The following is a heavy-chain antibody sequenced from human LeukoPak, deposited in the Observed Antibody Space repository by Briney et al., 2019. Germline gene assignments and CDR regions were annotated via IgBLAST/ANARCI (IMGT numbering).Heavy chain of an antibody. J-gene: IGHJ3*02. CDR1: GFTFSSYA. CDR3: ARERGPRPLLWFGDAFDI. V-gene: IGHV3-23*01. D-gene: IGHD3-10*01. Sequence: PGGSLRLSCAASGFTFSSYAMSWVRQAPGKGLEWVSAISGSGGSTYYADSVKGRFTISRDNSKNTLYLQMNSLRAEDTAVYYCARERGPRPLLWFGDAFDIWGQGTMVTVSS. CDR2: ISGSGGST.